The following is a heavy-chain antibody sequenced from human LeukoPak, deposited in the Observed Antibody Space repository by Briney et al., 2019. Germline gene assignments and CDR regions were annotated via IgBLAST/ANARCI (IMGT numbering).Heavy chain of an antibody. D-gene: IGHD3-16*01. V-gene: IGHV3-23*01. CDR2: VNADGGNT. J-gene: IGHJ6*03. CDR1: GFTFDNYR. Sequence: GGSLRLSCAASGFTFDNYRMSWVRQAPGKGLEWVSTVNADGGNTYYADSVKGRFTISRDNSKNTLYLQMNSLRAEDTAVYYCAKMMGQRLYDYCMDVWGKGTTVTVSS. CDR3: AKMMGQRLYDYCMDV.